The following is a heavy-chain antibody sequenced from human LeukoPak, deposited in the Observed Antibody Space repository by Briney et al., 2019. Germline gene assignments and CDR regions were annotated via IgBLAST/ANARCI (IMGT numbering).Heavy chain of an antibody. D-gene: IGHD3-10*02. Sequence: GGSLRLSCAASGFTFLSYGMHWVRQAPGKGLEWVAFIRYDGENKYHADSVKGRFTISRDNPKNTLYLQMNSLRAEDTAVYYCAELGITMIGGVWGKGTTVTISS. V-gene: IGHV3-30*02. CDR3: AELGITMIGGV. CDR1: GFTFLSYG. J-gene: IGHJ6*04. CDR2: IRYDGENK.